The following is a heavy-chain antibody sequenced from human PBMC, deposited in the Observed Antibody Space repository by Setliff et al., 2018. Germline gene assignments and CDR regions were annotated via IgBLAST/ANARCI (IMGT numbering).Heavy chain of an antibody. Sequence: GASVKVSCKASGYTFTNHYMHWVRQAPGQGLEWMGMIITNTGKTSYPKKFQGRVTMTTDTYTGTGYMELRSLTSDDTAVYFCARFGGSCSSSSCYASDLWGQGTMVTVSS. CDR1: GYTFTNHY. D-gene: IGHD2-2*01. CDR3: ARFGGSCSSSSCYASDL. V-gene: IGHV1-46*01. CDR2: IITNTGKT. J-gene: IGHJ3*01.